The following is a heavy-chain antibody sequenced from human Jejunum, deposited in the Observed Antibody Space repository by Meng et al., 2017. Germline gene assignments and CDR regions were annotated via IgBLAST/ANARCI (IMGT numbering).Heavy chain of an antibody. CDR2: ISSSGVTI. CDR1: GFTFNSCG. CDR3: VRDGPNYFDQ. J-gene: IGHJ4*02. Sequence: GGSLRLSCAASGFTFNSCGMNWVRQAPGKGLEWISYISSSGVTIYYADSVKGRFTISRDNAKNTLYLQMNSLTVEDTAVYYCVRDGPNYFDQWGQGTLVTVSS. V-gene: IGHV3-48*03.